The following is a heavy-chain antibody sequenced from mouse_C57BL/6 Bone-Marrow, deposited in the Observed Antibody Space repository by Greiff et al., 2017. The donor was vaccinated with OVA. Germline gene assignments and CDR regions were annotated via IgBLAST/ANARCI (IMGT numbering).Heavy chain of an antibody. V-gene: IGHV1-59*01. CDR2: IDPSDSYT. J-gene: IGHJ2*01. D-gene: IGHD1-1*01. CDR1: GYTFTSYW. Sequence: QVQLQQSGAELVRPGTSVKLSCKASGYTFTSYWLHWVKQRPGQGLEWIGVIDPSDSYTNYNQKFKGKATLTVDTSSSTAYMQLSSLTSEDSAVYYCARLRSSYNYWGQGTTLTVSS. CDR3: ARLRSSYNY.